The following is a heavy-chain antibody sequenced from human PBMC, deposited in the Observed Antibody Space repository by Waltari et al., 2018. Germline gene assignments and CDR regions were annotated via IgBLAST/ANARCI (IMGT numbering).Heavy chain of an antibody. Sequence: EVQLLESGGGLVQPGGSLRLSCAASGFTFSSYAMSWVRQAPGKGLEWVAVSSGSGGSTYYADAVKCRFTISRDNSENTLYLQMNSLRAEDTAVYYCAKLALNDYWGQGILVTVSS. D-gene: IGHD2-15*01. V-gene: IGHV3-23*01. CDR2: SSGSGGST. CDR3: AKLALNDY. CDR1: GFTFSSYA. J-gene: IGHJ4*02.